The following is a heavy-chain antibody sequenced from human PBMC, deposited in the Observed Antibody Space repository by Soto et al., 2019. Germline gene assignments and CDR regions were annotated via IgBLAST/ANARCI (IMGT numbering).Heavy chain of an antibody. V-gene: IGHV4-31*03. Sequence: QVQLQESGPGLIEPSQTLTLTCTVSGGSISSGGYYWNWIRQHPGKGLEWIGYTYYSGNTYYNPSLNSRVTISADTSKSQFSLKRSSVTAADTAVYYCARLSSSGWPIEYWGQGTLVTVSS. CDR1: GGSISSGGYY. CDR2: TYYSGNT. CDR3: ARLSSSGWPIEY. D-gene: IGHD6-19*01. J-gene: IGHJ4*02.